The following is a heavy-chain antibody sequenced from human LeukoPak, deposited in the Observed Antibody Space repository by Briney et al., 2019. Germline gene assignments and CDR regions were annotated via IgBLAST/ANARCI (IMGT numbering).Heavy chain of an antibody. D-gene: IGHD2-15*01. J-gene: IGHJ4*02. V-gene: IGHV4-39*07. CDR3: ARGYCSGGRCYSDY. CDR2: IYYSGST. CDR1: GGSISITNYY. Sequence: SETLSLTCTVSGGSISITNYYWGWIRQPPGKGLEWIGFIYYSGSTYYNPSLQSRVTISVDTSKNQFSLKLSSVTAADTAVYYCARGYCSGGRCYSDYWGQGTLVTVSS.